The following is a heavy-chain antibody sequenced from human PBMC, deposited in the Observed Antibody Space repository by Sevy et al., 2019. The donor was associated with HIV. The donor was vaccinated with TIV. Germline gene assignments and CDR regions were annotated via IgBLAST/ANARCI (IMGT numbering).Heavy chain of an antibody. CDR3: ARVSGYSSGWLLQSYYYYGMDV. Sequence: GGSLRLSCAASGFTFSSYAMHWVRQAPGKGLEWVAVISYDGSNKYYADSVKGRFSISRDNSKNTLYLQMNSLSAEDTAVYYCARVSGYSSGWLLQSYYYYGMDVWGQGTTVTVSS. V-gene: IGHV3-30-3*01. CDR2: ISYDGSNK. D-gene: IGHD6-19*01. CDR1: GFTFSSYA. J-gene: IGHJ6*02.